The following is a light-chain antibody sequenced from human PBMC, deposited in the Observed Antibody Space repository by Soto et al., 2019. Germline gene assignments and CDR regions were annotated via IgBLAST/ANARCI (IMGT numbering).Light chain of an antibody. CDR3: SSYTSSSTRLYV. CDR2: DVS. J-gene: IGLJ1*01. CDR1: SSDVGGYNY. Sequence: QSALTQPASVSGSPGQSITISCTGTSSDVGGYNYVSWYQQHPGKAPKHMIYDVSNRPSGVSNRFSGSKSGKTASLTISGLQAEDEGDYYCSSYTSSSTRLYVFGTGTKLTVL. V-gene: IGLV2-14*01.